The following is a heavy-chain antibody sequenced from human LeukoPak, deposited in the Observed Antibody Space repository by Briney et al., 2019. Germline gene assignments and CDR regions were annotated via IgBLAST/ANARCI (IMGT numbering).Heavy chain of an antibody. CDR2: IYYSGST. J-gene: IGHJ3*02. D-gene: IGHD3-10*01. Sequence: PSQTLSLTCTVSGGSISSGGYYWSWIRQHPGKGLEWIGYIYYSGSTYYNPSLKSRVTISVDTSKNQFSLKLSSVTAADTAVYYCASYGITMVRGVIGSGDAFDIWGQGQWSPSLQ. CDR1: GGSISSGGYY. CDR3: ASYGITMVRGVIGSGDAFDI. V-gene: IGHV4-31*03.